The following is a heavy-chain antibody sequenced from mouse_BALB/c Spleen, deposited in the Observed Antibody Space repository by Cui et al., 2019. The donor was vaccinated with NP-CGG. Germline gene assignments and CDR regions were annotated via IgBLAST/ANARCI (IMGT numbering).Heavy chain of an antibody. V-gene: IGHV1-72*01. Sequence: VQPQQPQAELAKPGASVKLSCKASGYTFTSYWMHWVKQRPGRGLEWIGRIDPNSGGTKYNEKFKSKATLTVDKPSSTAYMQLSSLTSEDSAVYYCARYDYYGSNYFDYWGQGTTLTVSS. D-gene: IGHD1-1*01. CDR3: ARYDYYGSNYFDY. J-gene: IGHJ2*01. CDR2: IDPNSGGT. CDR1: GYTFTSYW.